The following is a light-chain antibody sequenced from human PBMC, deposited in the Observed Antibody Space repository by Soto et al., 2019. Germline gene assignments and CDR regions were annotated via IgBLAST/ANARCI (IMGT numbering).Light chain of an antibody. CDR3: SSYAGSNNFV. Sequence: QSVLTRPPSASGSPGQSVTISCTGTSSDVGTYKYVSWYQQHPGKAPKLMIYEVTKRPSGVPDRFSGSKSGNTASLTVSGLQAEDEADYYCSSYAGSNNFVFGTGTKVTVL. V-gene: IGLV2-8*01. CDR2: EVT. J-gene: IGLJ1*01. CDR1: SSDVGTYKY.